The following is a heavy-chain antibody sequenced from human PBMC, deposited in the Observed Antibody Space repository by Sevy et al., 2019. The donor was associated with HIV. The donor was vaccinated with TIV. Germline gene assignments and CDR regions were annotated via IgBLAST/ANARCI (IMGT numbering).Heavy chain of an antibody. CDR3: ARDQGWYDSSGYYHGAEYFQH. Sequence: GESLKISCAASGFTFNTYSMYWVRQAPGKGLEWVSSISSSSTYIYHADSVKGRFTISRDDVRNSLYLQMDSLRPEDTAVYYCARDQGWYDSSGYYHGAEYFQHWGQGTLVTVSS. CDR2: ISSSSTYI. D-gene: IGHD3-22*01. J-gene: IGHJ1*01. CDR1: GFTFNTYS. V-gene: IGHV3-21*01.